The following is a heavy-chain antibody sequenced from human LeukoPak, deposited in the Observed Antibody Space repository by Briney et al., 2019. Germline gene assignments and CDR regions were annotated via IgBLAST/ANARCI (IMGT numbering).Heavy chain of an antibody. CDR1: GFTVSSNY. V-gene: IGHV4-30-2*01. CDR2: IYHSGGT. Sequence: LRLSCAASGFTVSSNYMSWIRQPPGKGLEWIGYIYHSGGTYYNPSLKSRVTISVDRSKNQFSLKLSSVTAADTAVYYCARYCSGGSCYSGGAFDIWGQGTMVTVSS. D-gene: IGHD2-15*01. CDR3: ARYCSGGSCYSGGAFDI. J-gene: IGHJ3*02.